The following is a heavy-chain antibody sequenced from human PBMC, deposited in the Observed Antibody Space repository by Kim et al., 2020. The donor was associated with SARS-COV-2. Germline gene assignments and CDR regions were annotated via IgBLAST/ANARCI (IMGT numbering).Heavy chain of an antibody. CDR2: ISSSGSTI. CDR1: GFTFSSYE. Sequence: GGSLRLSCAASGFTFSSYEMNWVRQAPGKGLEWVSYISSSGSTIYYADSVKGRFTISRDNAKNSLYLQMNSLRAEDTAVYYCARVGVGDKYYDILTGYYTLEEDYWGQGTLVTVSS. CDR3: ARVGVGDKYYDILTGYYTLEEDY. V-gene: IGHV3-48*03. J-gene: IGHJ4*02. D-gene: IGHD3-9*01.